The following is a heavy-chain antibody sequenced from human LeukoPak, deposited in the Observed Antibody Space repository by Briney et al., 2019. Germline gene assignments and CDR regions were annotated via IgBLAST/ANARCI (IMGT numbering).Heavy chain of an antibody. V-gene: IGHV3-23*01. D-gene: IGHD2-8*01. J-gene: IGHJ4*02. CDR3: AKDTSIGRYCTNGVCSPFDY. CDR1: GFTFSSYA. CDR2: ISDSGGST. Sequence: GGSLRLSCAASGFTFSSYAMSWVRQAPGKGLEWVSAISDSGGSTYDADFVKGRFTISRDNSKNTLYLQMNSLRAEDTAVYYCAKDTSIGRYCTNGVCSPFDYWGQGTLVTVSS.